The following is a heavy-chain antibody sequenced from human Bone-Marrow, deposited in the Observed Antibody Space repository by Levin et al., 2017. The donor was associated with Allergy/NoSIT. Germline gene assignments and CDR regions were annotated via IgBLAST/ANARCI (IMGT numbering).Heavy chain of an antibody. D-gene: IGHD3-10*01. V-gene: IGHV3-30*04. CDR3: ARDGIDGSGSYYTSFDY. CDR2: ISYDGSNK. Sequence: GESLKISCAASGFTFSSYAMHWVRQAPGKGLEWVAVISYDGSNKYYADSVKGRFTISRDNSKNTLYLQMNSLRAEDTAVYYCARDGIDGSGSYYTSFDYWGQGTLVTVSS. CDR1: GFTFSSYA. J-gene: IGHJ4*02.